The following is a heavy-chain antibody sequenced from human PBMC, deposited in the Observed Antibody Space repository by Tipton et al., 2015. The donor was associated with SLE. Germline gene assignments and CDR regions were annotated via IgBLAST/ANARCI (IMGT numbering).Heavy chain of an antibody. D-gene: IGHD6-19*01. CDR1: GGSISSGGYS. V-gene: IGHV4-61*08. CDR2: IYYSGST. J-gene: IGHJ4*02. Sequence: LRLSCAVSGGSISSGGYSWSWIRQPPGKGLEWIGYIYYSGSTNYNPSLKSRVTISVDTSKNQFSLKLSSVTAADTAVYYCARAGIAVAGLFDYWGQGTLVTVSS. CDR3: ARAGIAVAGLFDY.